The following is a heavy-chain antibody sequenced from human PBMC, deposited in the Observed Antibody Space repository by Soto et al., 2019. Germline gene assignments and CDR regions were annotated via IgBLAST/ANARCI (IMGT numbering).Heavy chain of an antibody. CDR2: IYSGGST. D-gene: IGHD6-19*01. V-gene: IGHV3-53*04. CDR1: GFTVSSNY. CDR3: AREGAGTDY. Sequence: EVQLVESGGGLVQPGGSLRLSCAASGFTVSSNYMSWVRQAPGKGLEWVSVIYSGGSTYYADSVKGRFTVSRHNSKNKMYLQMNSLRAEDTAVYYCAREGAGTDYWGQGTLVTVSS. J-gene: IGHJ4*02.